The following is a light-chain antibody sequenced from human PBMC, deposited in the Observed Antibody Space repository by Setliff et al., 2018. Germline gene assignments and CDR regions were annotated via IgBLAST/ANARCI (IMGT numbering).Light chain of an antibody. Sequence: QSALTQPASVSGSPGQSITISCTGSSSDVGGCSYVSWYQQHPDKAPKLMIYDVNKRPSGVSNRFSGSKSGNTASLTISGLQVEDEADYFCCSYAGNRLWVFGGGTKVTV. CDR1: SSDVGGCSY. J-gene: IGLJ3*02. V-gene: IGLV2-23*02. CDR2: DVN. CDR3: CSYAGNRLWV.